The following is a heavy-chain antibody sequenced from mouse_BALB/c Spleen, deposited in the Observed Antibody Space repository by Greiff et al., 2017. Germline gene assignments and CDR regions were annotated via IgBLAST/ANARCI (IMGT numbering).Heavy chain of an antibody. D-gene: IGHD3-3*01. J-gene: IGHJ3*01. CDR2: ISYSGST. CDR1: GYSITSDYA. Sequence: DVKLVESGPGLVKPSQSLSLTCTVTGYSITSDYAWNWIRQFPGNKLEWMGYISYSGSTSYNPSLKSRISITRDTSKNQFFLQLNSVTTEDTATYYCARGPQFAYWGQGTLVTVSA. CDR3: ARGPQFAY. V-gene: IGHV3-2*02.